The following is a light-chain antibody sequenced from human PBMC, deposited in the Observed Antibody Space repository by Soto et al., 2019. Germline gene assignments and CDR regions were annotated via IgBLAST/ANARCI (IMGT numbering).Light chain of an antibody. V-gene: IGLV2-23*02. J-gene: IGLJ1*01. CDR3: CSYVCSSSHV. Sequence: SVLTQPASVSGSPGQSITISCTGISSYVGTHDLVSWYQQHPGKAPKLTAYEVTKRPSGVSNRSSGSKSGNTASLTISGLQAEDEADYYCCSYVCSSSHVFGAGTNVTVL. CDR2: EVT. CDR1: SSYVGTHDL.